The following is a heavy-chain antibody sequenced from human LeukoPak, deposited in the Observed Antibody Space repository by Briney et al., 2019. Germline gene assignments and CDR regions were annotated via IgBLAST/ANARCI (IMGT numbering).Heavy chain of an antibody. CDR2: IRYDGSNK. V-gene: IGHV3-30*02. J-gene: IGHJ5*02. D-gene: IGHD3-3*01. Sequence: PGGSLRLSCAASGFTFSTNDMHWVRQAPGKGLEWVAFIRYDGSNKYYTDSVKGRFTISRDNSKNTLYLQMNSLRAEDTAVYYCAKEGYDFWSGFPLAFDPWGQGTLVTVSS. CDR3: AKEGYDFWSGFPLAFDP. CDR1: GFTFSTND.